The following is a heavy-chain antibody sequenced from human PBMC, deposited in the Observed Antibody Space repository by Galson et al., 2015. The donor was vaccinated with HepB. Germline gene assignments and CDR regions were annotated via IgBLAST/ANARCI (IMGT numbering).Heavy chain of an antibody. CDR3: ARDQAAGQYWYFDL. CDR2: IYTSGST. J-gene: IGHJ2*01. CDR1: GGSISSYY. V-gene: IGHV4-4*07. D-gene: IGHD6-19*01. Sequence: ETLSLTCTVSGGSISSYYWSWIRQPAGKGLEWIGRIYTSGSTNYNPSLKSRVTISVDTSKNQFSLKLSSVTAADTAVYYCARDQAAGQYWYFDLWGRGTLVTVSS.